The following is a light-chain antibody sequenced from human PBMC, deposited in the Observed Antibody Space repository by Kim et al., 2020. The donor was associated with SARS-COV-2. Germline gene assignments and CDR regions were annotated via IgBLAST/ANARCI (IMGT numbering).Light chain of an antibody. CDR3: SSYEVNDRVV. CDR2: EVN. J-gene: IGLJ2*01. Sequence: QSALTQPPSASGSPGQSVTISCTGTSSDVGASDYVSWYQQHPGKAPKVLIYEVNKRPSGVPDRFSGSKYGNTASLFVSGLQAEDEADYYCSSYEVNDRVVFGGGTKLTVL. CDR1: SSDVGASDY. V-gene: IGLV2-8*01.